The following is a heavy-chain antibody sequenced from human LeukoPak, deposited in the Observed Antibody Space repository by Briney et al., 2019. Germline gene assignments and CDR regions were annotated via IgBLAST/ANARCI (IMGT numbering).Heavy chain of an antibody. Sequence: GGSLRLSCAVSGFTFSGFWMSWSRQAPGKGLEWVASINSDGSEGYYADVVKGRFTISRDNAKNSLYLQINSLRAEDTAVYYCARLTDSSGTFDYWGQGTLVTVSS. CDR2: INSDGSEG. D-gene: IGHD3-22*01. CDR1: GFTFSGFW. J-gene: IGHJ4*02. V-gene: IGHV3-7*03. CDR3: ARLTDSSGTFDY.